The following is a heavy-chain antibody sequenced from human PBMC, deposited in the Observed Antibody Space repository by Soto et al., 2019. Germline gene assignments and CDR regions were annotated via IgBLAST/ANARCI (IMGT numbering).Heavy chain of an antibody. CDR1: GFTVSTKY. CDR3: ARDSWAADY. CDR2: MYSGGST. V-gene: IGHV3-66*01. D-gene: IGHD3-16*01. Sequence: EVQLVESGGGLVQPGGSLRLSCAASGFTVSTKYMSWVRQAPGKGLEWVSVMYSGGSTFYADYVRGSFTISRDNSKNTVNLQMTSLRAEDSFVNYCARDSWAADYWGQGTLVTVSS. J-gene: IGHJ4*02.